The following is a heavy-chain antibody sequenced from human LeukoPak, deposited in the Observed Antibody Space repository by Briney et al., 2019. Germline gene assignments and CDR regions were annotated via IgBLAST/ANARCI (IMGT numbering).Heavy chain of an antibody. D-gene: IGHD4-17*01. CDR2: IRYDGSNK. V-gene: IGHV3-30*02. CDR1: GFTFSSYW. J-gene: IGHJ6*03. CDR3: ASPPMTTVTKYYYYYMDV. Sequence: GGSLRLSCAASGFTFSSYWMHWVRQAPGKGLEWVAFIRYDGSNKYYADSVKGRFTISRDNSKNTLYLQMNSLRAEDTAVYYCASPPMTTVTKYYYYYMDVWGKGTTVTVSS.